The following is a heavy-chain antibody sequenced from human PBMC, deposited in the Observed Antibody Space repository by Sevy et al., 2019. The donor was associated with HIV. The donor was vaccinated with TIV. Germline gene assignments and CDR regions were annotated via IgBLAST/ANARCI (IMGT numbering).Heavy chain of an antibody. CDR3: INNRGFCINGVCGEYFVY. J-gene: IGHJ4*02. V-gene: IGHV3-15*01. Sequence: GGSLRLSCAASGFTFSNAWMSWVRQAPGKGLEWVGRIKSKTDGGTPEYAAPVKGRFTISRDDSKNRLYLQMNSLKIQDTAVYYCINNRGFCINGVCGEYFVYWGQGTLVTVSS. CDR1: GFTFSNAW. D-gene: IGHD2-8*01. CDR2: IKSKTDGGTP.